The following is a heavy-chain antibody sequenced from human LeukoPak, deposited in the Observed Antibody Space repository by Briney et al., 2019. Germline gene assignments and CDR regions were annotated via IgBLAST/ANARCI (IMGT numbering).Heavy chain of an antibody. V-gene: IGHV4-4*02. CDR2: VHHRRGV. Sequence: SGTLSLTCGVSGGSTSSSNWWTWVRQSAGKGLEWIGEVHHRRGVNYNPSLKSRVTISLDNSKNEFSLELTSVTAADTAVYYCARKLLWFGEWNGFDIWGHGTKVTVSS. CDR1: GGSTSSSNW. CDR3: ARKLLWFGEWNGFDI. D-gene: IGHD3-10*01. J-gene: IGHJ3*02.